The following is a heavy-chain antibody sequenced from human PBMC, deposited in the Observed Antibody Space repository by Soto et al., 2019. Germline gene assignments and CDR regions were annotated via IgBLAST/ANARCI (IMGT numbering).Heavy chain of an antibody. J-gene: IGHJ4*02. CDR1: GFTFSSYG. CDR2: ISYDGSNE. D-gene: IGHD2-15*01. Sequence: GSLRLSCAASGFTFSSYGMHWVRQAPGKGLEWVAVISYDGSNEYYADSVKGRFTISRDNSKNTLYLQMNSLRAEDTAVYYCASNIVVVVAARAFDYWGQGTLVTVSS. V-gene: IGHV3-30*03. CDR3: ASNIVVVVAARAFDY.